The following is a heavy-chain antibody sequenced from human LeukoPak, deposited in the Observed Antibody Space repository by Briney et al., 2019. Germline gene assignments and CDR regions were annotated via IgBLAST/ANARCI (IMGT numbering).Heavy chain of an antibody. D-gene: IGHD1-26*01. CDR3: AKADTGGNYFDH. Sequence: ASVKVSCKASGYTFTSYGISWVRQAPGQGLEWMGWISAYNGNTNYAQKLQGRVTMTTDTSTSTAYMELRSLRSDDTAVYYCAKADTGGNYFDHWGQGTLVTVSS. CDR1: GYTFTSYG. V-gene: IGHV1-18*01. J-gene: IGHJ4*02. CDR2: ISAYNGNT.